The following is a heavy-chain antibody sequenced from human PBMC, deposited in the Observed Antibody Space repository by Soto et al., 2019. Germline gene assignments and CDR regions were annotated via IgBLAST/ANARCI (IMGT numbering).Heavy chain of an antibody. CDR1: GFTFSDYP. V-gene: IGHV3-49*05. J-gene: IGHJ4*02. CDR2: IRTKSYGATT. CDR3: ARVRILYYLYYFDY. D-gene: IGHD2-15*01. Sequence: EVQLVESGGGLVKPGRSLRLSCTTSGFTFSDYPMSWIRQAPGKGLEWVGFIRTKSYGATTEFAASVKGRFTISRDDSRNIAHLHMNNMNTEDTAVYYCARVRILYYLYYFDYWGQGTLVTVSS.